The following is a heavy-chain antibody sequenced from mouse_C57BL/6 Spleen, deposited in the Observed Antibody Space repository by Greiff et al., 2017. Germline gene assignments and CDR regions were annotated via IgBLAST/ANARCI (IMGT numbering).Heavy chain of an antibody. Sequence: QVQLQQPGAELVMPGASVKLSCKASGYTFTSYWMHWVKQRPGQGLEWIGEIDPSDSYTNYNQKFKGKSTLTVDKSSSTAYMQLSSLTSEYSAVYYCARSGTTVYFGYWGHGTTLTVSS. J-gene: IGHJ2*01. V-gene: IGHV1-69*01. D-gene: IGHD1-1*01. CDR3: ARSGTTVYFGY. CDR2: IDPSDSYT. CDR1: GYTFTSYW.